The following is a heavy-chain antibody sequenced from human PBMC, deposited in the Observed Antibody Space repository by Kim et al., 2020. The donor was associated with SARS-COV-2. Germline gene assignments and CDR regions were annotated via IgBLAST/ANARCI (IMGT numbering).Heavy chain of an antibody. J-gene: IGHJ4*02. CDR3: ARIASSGYYSGAFDY. Sequence: SVKGRFTISRDNSKNTLYLQMNSLRAEDTAVYYCARIASSGYYSGAFDYWGQGTLVTVSS. D-gene: IGHD3-22*01. V-gene: IGHV3-30*07.